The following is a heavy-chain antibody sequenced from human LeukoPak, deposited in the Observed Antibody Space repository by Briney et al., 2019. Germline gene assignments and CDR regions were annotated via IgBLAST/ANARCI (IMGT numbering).Heavy chain of an antibody. J-gene: IGHJ6*03. Sequence: ASVKVSCKASGYTFTGYYMHWVRQAPGQGLEWMGWISAYNGNTNYAQKLQGRVTMTTDTSTSTAYMELRSLRSDDTAVYYCAREWNYYYYMDVWGKGTTVTVSS. CDR1: GYTFTGYY. CDR3: AREWNYYYYMDV. CDR2: ISAYNGNT. V-gene: IGHV1-18*04.